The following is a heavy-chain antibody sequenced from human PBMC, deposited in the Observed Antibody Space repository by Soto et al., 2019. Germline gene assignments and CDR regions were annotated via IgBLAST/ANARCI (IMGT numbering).Heavy chain of an antibody. CDR1: GGTFSSYA. D-gene: IGHD2-2*01. CDR2: IIPIFGTA. V-gene: IGHV1-69*13. CDR3: AGGLGYCSSTSCQKIYYYYGMDV. J-gene: IGHJ6*02. Sequence: ASVKVSCKASGGTFSSYAISWVRQAPGQGLEWMGGIIPIFGTANYAQKFQGRVTITADESTSTAYMELSSLRSEDTAVYYCAGGLGYCSSTSCQKIYYYYGMDVWGQGTTVTVSS.